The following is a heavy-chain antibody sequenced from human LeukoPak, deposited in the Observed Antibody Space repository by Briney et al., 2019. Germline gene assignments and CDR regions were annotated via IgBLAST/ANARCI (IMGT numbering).Heavy chain of an antibody. Sequence: SETLSLTCAVSGGSFSGYYWSWLRQPPGKGLEWIGEINHSGSTNYNPSLKSRVTISVDTSKNQFSLKLSSVTAADTAVYYCARGLRMTTFHNWFDPWGQGTLVTVSS. CDR1: GGSFSGYY. CDR2: INHSGST. CDR3: ARGLRMTTFHNWFDP. J-gene: IGHJ5*02. V-gene: IGHV4-34*01. D-gene: IGHD1-1*01.